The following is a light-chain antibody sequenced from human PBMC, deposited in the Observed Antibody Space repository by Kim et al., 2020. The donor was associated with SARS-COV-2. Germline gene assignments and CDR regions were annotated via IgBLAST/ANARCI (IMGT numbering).Light chain of an antibody. CDR2: KVS. CDR1: QSISSW. V-gene: IGKV1-5*03. CDR3: QQYNTYST. J-gene: IGKJ1*01. Sequence: DIQMTQSPYTLSASVVDRVTNTCRASQSISSWLAWYQQQPGNAPKLLIYKVSSLESGVPSRFSGCGSGTEFTLTISSLQPDDFATYYCQQYNTYSTFGQGTKVDIK.